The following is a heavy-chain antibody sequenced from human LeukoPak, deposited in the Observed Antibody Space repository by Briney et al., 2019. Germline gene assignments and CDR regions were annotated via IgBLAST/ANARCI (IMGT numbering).Heavy chain of an antibody. Sequence: PSETLSLTCTVSGVSISSGGYYWSWIRQHPGKGLEWIGYIYYSGSTYYNPSLKSRVTISVDTSKNQFSLKLSSVTAADTAVYYCARRRWYSSSWYGIDYWGQGTLVTVSS. V-gene: IGHV4-31*03. J-gene: IGHJ4*02. CDR1: GVSISSGGYY. CDR2: IYYSGST. D-gene: IGHD6-13*01. CDR3: ARRRWYSSSWYGIDY.